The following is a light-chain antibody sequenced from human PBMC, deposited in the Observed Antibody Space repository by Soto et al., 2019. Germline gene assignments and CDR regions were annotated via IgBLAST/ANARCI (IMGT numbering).Light chain of an antibody. CDR2: GAS. J-gene: IGKJ1*01. CDR3: QPYNSWPQT. V-gene: IGKV3-15*01. CDR1: RSISSN. Sequence: EIGMTQSPATLSVSPGGRATLSCRASRSISSNLAWFQQKPGQAPRLLISGASTRATGTPARFSGSGSGTEFTLTISSLQSEDFAVYYCQPYNSWPQTFGLGTKVDIK.